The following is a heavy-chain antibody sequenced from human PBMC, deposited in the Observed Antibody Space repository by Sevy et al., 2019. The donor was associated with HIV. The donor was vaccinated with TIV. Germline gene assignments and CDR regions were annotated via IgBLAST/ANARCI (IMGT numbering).Heavy chain of an antibody. Sequence: GALRLSCAASGITLSDAWVIWVRQAPGKGLEWISYISNTGNTISYSDSVRGRFTVSRDNAKNSLFLHMNSLRAEDTATYYCARDLPPSATTVAHFDYWGRGTLVTVSS. J-gene: IGHJ4*02. CDR2: ISNTGNTI. D-gene: IGHD4-17*01. V-gene: IGHV3-11*01. CDR3: ARDLPPSATTVAHFDY. CDR1: GITLSDAW.